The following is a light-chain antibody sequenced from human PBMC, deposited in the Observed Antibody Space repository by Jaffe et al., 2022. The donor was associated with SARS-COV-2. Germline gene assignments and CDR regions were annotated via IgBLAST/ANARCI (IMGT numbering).Light chain of an antibody. Sequence: EIVLTQSPATLSLSPGERATLSCRASQTVGIYLAWYQQKPGQAPRLLIYDTSNGATGLPARFSGSGSGTDFTLTISSLEPEDFAIYYCQQRYRWPLTFGGGTEVEIK. CDR2: DTS. J-gene: IGKJ4*01. CDR3: QQRYRWPLT. V-gene: IGKV3-11*01. CDR1: QTVGIY.